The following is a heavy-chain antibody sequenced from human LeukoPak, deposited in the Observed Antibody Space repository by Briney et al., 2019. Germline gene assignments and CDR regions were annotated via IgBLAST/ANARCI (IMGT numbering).Heavy chain of an antibody. CDR1: GFTFDNSW. J-gene: IGHJ6*02. V-gene: IGHV3-7*01. CDR3: AKYRAVDV. D-gene: IGHD2-2*01. CDR2: IKEDGSEK. Sequence: GGSLRLSCAASGFTFDNSWMTWVRQAPGKGLEWVANIKEDGSEKYYVDSVKGRFTTSRDNPKNSVHLQMSSLTAADTGVYYCAKYRAVDVWGQGATVTVS.